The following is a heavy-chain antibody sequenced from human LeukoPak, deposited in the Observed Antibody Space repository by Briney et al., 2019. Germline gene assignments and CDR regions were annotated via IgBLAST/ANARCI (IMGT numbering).Heavy chain of an antibody. D-gene: IGHD2-2*01. J-gene: IGHJ6*02. CDR1: GFTFSSYS. CDR2: FSSSTSTI. CDR3: ARGGVLCTSCLAF. Sequence: PGGSLRLSCAASGFTFSSYSMNWVRQAPGKGLEWISYFSSSTSTIYYADSVQGRFTISGDNAKKSLYLQMNSLRDEDTAVYYCARGGVLCTSCLAFWGQGTTVTVSS. V-gene: IGHV3-48*02.